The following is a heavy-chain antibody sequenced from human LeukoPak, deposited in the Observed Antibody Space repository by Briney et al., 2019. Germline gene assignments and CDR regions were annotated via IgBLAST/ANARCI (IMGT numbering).Heavy chain of an antibody. D-gene: IGHD2-15*01. CDR1: GFSFNSYW. V-gene: IGHV3-7*01. CDR2: INPAGSDT. J-gene: IGHJ4*02. CDR3: WRIGSVAAVGL. Sequence: GGSLRLSCAASGFSFNSYWMTWVRQAPGRGLEWVANINPAGSDTYYVDPVKGRFTISRDNAKNLVYLQMNSLRAEDTAVYSWWRIGSVAAVGLWGQGTLATVSS.